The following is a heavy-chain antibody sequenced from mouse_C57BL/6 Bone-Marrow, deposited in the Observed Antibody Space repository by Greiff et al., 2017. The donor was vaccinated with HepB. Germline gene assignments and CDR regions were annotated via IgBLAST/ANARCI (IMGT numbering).Heavy chain of an antibody. J-gene: IGHJ4*01. D-gene: IGHD1-1*01. V-gene: IGHV1-18*01. CDR1: GYTFTDYN. Sequence: EVKLQESGPELVKPGASVKIPCKASGYTFTDYNMDWVKQSHGKSLEWIGDINPNNGGTIYNQKFKGKATLTVDKSSSTAYMELRSLTSEDTAVYYCARNHYYGSSYDAMDYWGQGTSVTVSS. CDR3: ARNHYYGSSYDAMDY. CDR2: INPNNGGT.